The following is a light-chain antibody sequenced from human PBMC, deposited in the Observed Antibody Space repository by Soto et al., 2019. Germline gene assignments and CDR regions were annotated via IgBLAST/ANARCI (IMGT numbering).Light chain of an antibody. CDR1: NSDVGSYNY. CDR2: DVT. CDR3: SSYTSSSTIVV. J-gene: IGLJ2*01. Sequence: QSALTQPASVSGSPGQSITIFCTGTNSDVGSYNYVSWYQQHPGKAPKLMIYDVTNRPSGVSNRFSGSKSGNTASLTISGRQAEDEADYYCSSYTSSSTIVVFGGGTKLTVL. V-gene: IGLV2-14*03.